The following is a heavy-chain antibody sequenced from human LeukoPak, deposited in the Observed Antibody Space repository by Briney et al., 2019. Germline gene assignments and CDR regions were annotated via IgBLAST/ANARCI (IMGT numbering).Heavy chain of an antibody. CDR3: ARSGGLRPPDY. CDR2: IYSGGST. Sequence: AGGSLRLSCAASGFTFSGDWMHWVRQAPGKGLEWVSVIYSGGSTYYADSVKGRFTISRDNSKNTLYLQMNSLRAEDTAVYYCARSGGLRPPDYWGQGTLVTVSS. V-gene: IGHV3-53*01. CDR1: GFTFSGDW. D-gene: IGHD5-12*01. J-gene: IGHJ4*02.